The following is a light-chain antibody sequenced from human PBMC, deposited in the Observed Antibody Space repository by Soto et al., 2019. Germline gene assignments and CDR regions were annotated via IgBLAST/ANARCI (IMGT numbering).Light chain of an antibody. CDR2: KAS. CDR1: QSISSW. CDR3: QQSHSYSQT. V-gene: IGKV1-5*03. J-gene: IGKJ1*01. Sequence: DIQMTQSPSTLSASVGDRVTITCRASQSISSWLVWYQQKPGKAPKLLIYKASDLESGVPSRFSRSGSGTEFTLTISNLQPEDVATYYCQQSHSYSQTLGQGTKVDIK.